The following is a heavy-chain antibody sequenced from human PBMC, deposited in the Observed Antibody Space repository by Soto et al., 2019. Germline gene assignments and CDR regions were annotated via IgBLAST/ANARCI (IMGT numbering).Heavy chain of an antibody. V-gene: IGHV4-59*01. CDR2: MYNTGRT. J-gene: IGHJ6*02. CDR3: ARDLWGYCGTDCYPLDV. Sequence: SETLSLSCTVSGGSISRYYWSWIRQPPGKGLEWIGYMYNTGRTVYNPSFKSRVTISVDTSKNQFSLQLDSVTAADTAVYYCARDLWGYCGTDCYPLDVWGQGTTVTVSS. CDR1: GGSISRYY. D-gene: IGHD2-21*02.